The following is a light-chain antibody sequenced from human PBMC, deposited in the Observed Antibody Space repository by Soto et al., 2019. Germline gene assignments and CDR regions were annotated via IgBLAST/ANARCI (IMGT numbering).Light chain of an antibody. V-gene: IGKV1-5*01. Sequence: DIHMTHSPSSLSTSLRDRVSITCRASQSISSWLAWYQQKPGKAPKLLIYDASSLESGVPSRFSGSGSGTEFTLTISSLQPDDFATYYCQQYNSYSSFGGGTKVDIK. CDR1: QSISSW. CDR3: QQYNSYSS. J-gene: IGKJ4*01. CDR2: DAS.